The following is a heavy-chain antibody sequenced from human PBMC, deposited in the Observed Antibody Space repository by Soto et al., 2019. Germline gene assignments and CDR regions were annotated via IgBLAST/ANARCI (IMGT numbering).Heavy chain of an antibody. Sequence: QVQLVQSGAEVKKPGASVKVSCKASGYTFTRYGISWVRQAPGQGLEWMGWISAYNGNTNYAQKLQGRVTMTTDTSTSTAYMELRSLRSDDTAVYYCARDVEDYSNLYYYYYMDVWGKGTTVTVSS. CDR2: ISAYNGNT. CDR3: ARDVEDYSNLYYYYYMDV. CDR1: GYTFTRYG. J-gene: IGHJ6*03. D-gene: IGHD4-4*01. V-gene: IGHV1-18*01.